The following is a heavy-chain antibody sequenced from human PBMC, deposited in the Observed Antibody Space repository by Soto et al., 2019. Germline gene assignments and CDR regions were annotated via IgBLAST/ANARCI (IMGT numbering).Heavy chain of an antibody. V-gene: IGHV1-18*01. CDR3: AKNGQPPYYYYGMDV. J-gene: IGHJ6*02. D-gene: IGHD2-8*01. CDR2: ISGYNGDT. Sequence: QGQLVQSGPEAKKPGASVKVSCKASGYTFSRYGISWVRQAPGQGLEWMGWISGYNGDTKYAQKVQCRVTMTIDTSTYTAYMELRSLTSDDTAIYYCAKNGQPPYYYYGMDVWGQGTTVTVSS. CDR1: GYTFSRYG.